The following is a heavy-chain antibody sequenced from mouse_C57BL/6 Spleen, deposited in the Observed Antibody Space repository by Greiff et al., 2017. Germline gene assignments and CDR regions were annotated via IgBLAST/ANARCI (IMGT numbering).Heavy chain of an antibody. D-gene: IGHD1-1*01. J-gene: IGHJ3*01. CDR1: GFSLTSYG. Sequence: VKLQQSGPGLVQPSQSLSITCTVSGFSLTSYGVHWVRQSPGKGLEWLGVIWSGGSTDYNAAFISRLSISKDNSKSQVFFKMNSLQADDTAIYYCARKMGYYYGSSYEGFAYWGQGTLVTVSA. V-gene: IGHV2-2*01. CDR3: ARKMGYYYGSSYEGFAY. CDR2: IWSGGST.